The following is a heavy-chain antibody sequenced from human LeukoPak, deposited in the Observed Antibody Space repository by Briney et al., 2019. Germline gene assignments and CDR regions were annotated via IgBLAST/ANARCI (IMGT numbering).Heavy chain of an antibody. J-gene: IGHJ6*03. CDR2: ISGSGGST. CDR3: AKGLSSSGYYYYCMDV. Sequence: GGSLRLSCAASGFTFSSYAMSWVRQAPGKGLEWVSAISGSGGSTYYADSVKGRFSISRDNSKNMLSLQMNSLRAEDTALYYCAKGLSSSGYYYYCMDVWGKGTTVTVSS. V-gene: IGHV3-23*01. D-gene: IGHD6-6*01. CDR1: GFTFSSYA.